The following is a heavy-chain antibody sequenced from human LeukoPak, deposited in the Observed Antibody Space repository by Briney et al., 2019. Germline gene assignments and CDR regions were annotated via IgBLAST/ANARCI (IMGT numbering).Heavy chain of an antibody. V-gene: IGHV1-69*05. CDR1: GCTFSSYA. J-gene: IGHJ4*02. CDR2: IIPIFGTA. D-gene: IGHD4/OR15-4a*01. Sequence: SVKVSFKASGCTFSSYAISWLRQAPGQGLEWMGGIIPIFGTANYAQKFQGRVTITTDESTSTAYMERSSMRSEDTAVYYCARGRSRPGASYWGQGTLVTVSS. CDR3: ARGRSRPGASY.